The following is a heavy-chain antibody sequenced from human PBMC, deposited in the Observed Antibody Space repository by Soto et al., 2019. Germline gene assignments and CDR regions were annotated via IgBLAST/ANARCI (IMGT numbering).Heavy chain of an antibody. CDR1: GFTFSSYA. D-gene: IGHD3-9*01. CDR3: ARDLVVLRYFDWLRGGGWYFDL. Sequence: QVQLVESGGGVVQPGRSLRLSCAASGFTFSSYAMHWVRQAPGKGLEWVAVISYDGSNKYYADSVKGGFTISRDNSKNTLYLQMNSLRAEDTAVYYCARDLVVLRYFDWLRGGGWYFDLWGRGTLVTVSS. V-gene: IGHV3-30-3*01. J-gene: IGHJ2*01. CDR2: ISYDGSNK.